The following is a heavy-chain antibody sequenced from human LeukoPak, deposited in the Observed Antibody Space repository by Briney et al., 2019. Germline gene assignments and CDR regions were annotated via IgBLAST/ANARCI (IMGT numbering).Heavy chain of an antibody. CDR1: GGSISSGSYH. CDR2: IYTSGST. Sequence: SQTLSLTCTVSGGSISSGSYHWSWIRQPAGKGLEWIGRIYTSGSTNYNPSLKSRVTISVDTSKNQFSLKLSSVTAADTAVYYCAREGFKAVGALQQLADYWGQGTLVTVSS. J-gene: IGHJ4*02. CDR3: AREGFKAVGALQQLADY. V-gene: IGHV4-61*02. D-gene: IGHD1-26*01.